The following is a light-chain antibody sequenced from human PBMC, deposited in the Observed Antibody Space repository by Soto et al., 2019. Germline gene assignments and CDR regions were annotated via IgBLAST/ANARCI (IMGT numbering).Light chain of an antibody. CDR3: SSYTTSYLSV. CDR2: GVK. CDR1: GRDICAYDY. Sequence: QSALTQPASVSGSPGQSITISGTGSGRDICAYDYVSWYQQHPGKARKLLIYGVKNRPSGVSYRFSASKSAFTASLTISGLQAEDEAHYYCSSYTTSYLSVFGPGTKLTVL. V-gene: IGLV2-14*01. J-gene: IGLJ1*01.